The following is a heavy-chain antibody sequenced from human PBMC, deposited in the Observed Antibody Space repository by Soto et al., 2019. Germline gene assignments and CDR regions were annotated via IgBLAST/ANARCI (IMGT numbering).Heavy chain of an antibody. CDR3: ARGGGYYDSSGYYYGGAFDI. Sequence: ASVKVSCKASGYTFMSYGISWVRQAPGQGLEWMGWIGVYHGNTNYTQNLQGRVTMTTDTSTSTAYMELRSLRSDDTAVYYCARGGGYYDSSGYYYGGAFDIWGQGTMVTVSS. V-gene: IGHV1-18*01. J-gene: IGHJ3*02. CDR1: GYTFMSYG. D-gene: IGHD3-22*01. CDR2: IGVYHGNT.